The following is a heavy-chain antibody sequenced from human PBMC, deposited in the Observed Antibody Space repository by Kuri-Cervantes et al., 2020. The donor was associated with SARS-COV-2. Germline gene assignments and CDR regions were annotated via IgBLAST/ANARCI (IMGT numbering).Heavy chain of an antibody. Sequence: GESLKTSCAALGFTFSSYGMHWVRQAPGKGLEWVAFIRYCGSNKYYADSVKGRFTISRDNSKNTLYLQMNSLRAEDTAVYYCAKDEWDYDLWSGDDKSELDYWGQGTLVTVSS. J-gene: IGHJ4*02. CDR2: IRYCGSNK. CDR3: AKDEWDYDLWSGDDKSELDY. CDR1: GFTFSSYG. V-gene: IGHV3-30*02. D-gene: IGHD3-3*01.